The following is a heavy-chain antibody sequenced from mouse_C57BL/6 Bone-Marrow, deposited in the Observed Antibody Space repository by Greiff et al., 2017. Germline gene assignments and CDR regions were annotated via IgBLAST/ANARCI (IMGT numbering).Heavy chain of an antibody. CDR3: TTGATPDY. V-gene: IGHV14-4*01. CDR1: GFNIKDDY. D-gene: IGHD3-1*01. J-gene: IGHJ2*01. Sequence: VQLQQSGAELVRPGASVKLSCTASGFNIKDDYMHWVKQRPEQGLEWIGWIDPENGDTEYASKFQGKATITADTSSNTAYLRLSSLTSEDTAVYYCTTGATPDYWGQGTTLTVSS. CDR2: IDPENGDT.